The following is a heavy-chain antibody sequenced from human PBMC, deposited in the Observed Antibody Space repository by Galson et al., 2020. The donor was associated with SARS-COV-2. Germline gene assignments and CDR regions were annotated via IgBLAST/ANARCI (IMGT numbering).Heavy chain of an antibody. V-gene: IGHV3-7*03. CDR2: IKEDGSKK. CDR1: GFTFSSYW. D-gene: IGHD3-16*01. Sequence: GESLKISCAASGFTFSSYWMSWVRQAPGKGLDWVTNIKEDGSKKQYVESVKGRFTISRDNANNALYLQMNSLRAEDTAVYYCARDHMGGYFEYWGQGTLVTVSS. J-gene: IGHJ4*02. CDR3: ARDHMGGYFEY.